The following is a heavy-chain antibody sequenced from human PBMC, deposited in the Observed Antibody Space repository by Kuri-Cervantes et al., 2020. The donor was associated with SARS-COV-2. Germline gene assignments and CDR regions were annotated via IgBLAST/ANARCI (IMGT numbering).Heavy chain of an antibody. CDR3: ASGGPYYDFWSGLTYYYYYGMDV. CDR1: GFTFSSYW. CDR2: INSDGSST. Sequence: GGSLRLSCAASGFTFSSYWMHWVRQAPGKGLVWVSRINSDGSSTSYADSVKGRFTISRGNAKNTLYLQMNSLRAEDTAVYYCASGGPYYDFWSGLTYYYYYGMDVWDQGTTVTVSS. V-gene: IGHV3-74*01. J-gene: IGHJ6*02. D-gene: IGHD3-3*01.